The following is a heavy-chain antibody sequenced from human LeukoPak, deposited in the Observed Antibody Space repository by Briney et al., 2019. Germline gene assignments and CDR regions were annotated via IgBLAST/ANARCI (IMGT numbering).Heavy chain of an antibody. V-gene: IGHV1-2*02. CDR3: ARVWLTTTIVKGDAFDI. CDR1: GYTFTGYY. CDR2: INPNSGGT. J-gene: IGHJ3*02. D-gene: IGHD5-18*01. Sequence: ASVKVSCKASGYTFTGYYIHWVRQAPGQGLEWMGWINPNSGGTNYAQKFQGRVTMTRDRSISTAYMELSRLTSDDTAVYYCARVWLTTTIVKGDAFDIWGQGTMVTVSS.